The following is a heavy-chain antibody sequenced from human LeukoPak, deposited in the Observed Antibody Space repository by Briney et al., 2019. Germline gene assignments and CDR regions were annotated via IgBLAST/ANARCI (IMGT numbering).Heavy chain of an antibody. Sequence: ASVKVSCKASSYTFATYGISWVRQAPGQGLEWMGWISAYNGDTNYAQKFQDRVTMTTDTSTSTAYMELRSLRSDDTAVYYCARGPHSSNFYFFDYWGQGTLVTVSS. CDR3: ARGPHSSNFYFFDY. CDR2: ISAYNGDT. V-gene: IGHV1-18*01. CDR1: SYTFATYG. D-gene: IGHD6-13*01. J-gene: IGHJ4*02.